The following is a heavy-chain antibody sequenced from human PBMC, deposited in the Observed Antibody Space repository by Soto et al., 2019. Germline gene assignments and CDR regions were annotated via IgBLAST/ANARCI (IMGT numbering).Heavy chain of an antibody. J-gene: IGHJ3*02. CDR2: ILVGGST. D-gene: IGHD1-1*01. Sequence: GGSLRLSCAVSGFICSSYDMSWVRQAPGRGLEWVSTILVGGSTHYEDSVKGRFTISRDTSKNTVYLQMNRLTGGDTAVYYCAKATATSGGAFEIYGQGTMVTVSS. CDR3: AKATATSGGAFEI. CDR1: GFICSSYD. V-gene: IGHV3-23*01.